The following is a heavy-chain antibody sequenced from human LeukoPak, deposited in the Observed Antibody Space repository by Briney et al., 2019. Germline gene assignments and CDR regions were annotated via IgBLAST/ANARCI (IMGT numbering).Heavy chain of an antibody. Sequence: PGGSLRLSCAASGFTFSSYEMNWVRQAPGKGLEWVSYISSSGSTIYYADSVKGRFTISRDNAKSSLYLQMNSLRAEDTAVYYCARDSAVAGDYWGQGTLVTVSS. D-gene: IGHD6-19*01. CDR3: ARDSAVAGDY. V-gene: IGHV3-48*03. J-gene: IGHJ4*02. CDR1: GFTFSSYE. CDR2: ISSSGSTI.